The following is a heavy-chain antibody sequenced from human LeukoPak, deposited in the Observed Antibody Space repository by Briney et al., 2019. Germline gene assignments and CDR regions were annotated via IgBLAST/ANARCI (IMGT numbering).Heavy chain of an antibody. D-gene: IGHD3-3*01. CDR1: GGTFSSYA. V-gene: IGHV1-69*13. Sequence: SVKVSCKASGGTFSSYAISWVRQAPGQGLEWMGGIIPIFGTANYAQKFQGRVTITADESTSTAYMELSSPRSEDTAVYYCARGPRFLEWLSEYYFDYWGQGTLVTVSS. CDR3: ARGPRFLEWLSEYYFDY. J-gene: IGHJ4*02. CDR2: IIPIFGTA.